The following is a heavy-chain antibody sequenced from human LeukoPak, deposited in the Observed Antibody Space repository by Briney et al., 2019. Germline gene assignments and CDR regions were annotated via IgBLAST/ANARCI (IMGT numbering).Heavy chain of an antibody. J-gene: IGHJ6*02. Sequence: GGSPRLSCAASGFALSSHWMTWVRQVPGRGPEWVANVNRDGSETYYLDSVKGRFTISKDNAKNSLYLQMNSLRAEDTALYHCARNNGMDVWGQGTTVIVSS. CDR3: ARNNGMDV. CDR2: VNRDGSET. CDR1: GFALSSHW. V-gene: IGHV3-7*03.